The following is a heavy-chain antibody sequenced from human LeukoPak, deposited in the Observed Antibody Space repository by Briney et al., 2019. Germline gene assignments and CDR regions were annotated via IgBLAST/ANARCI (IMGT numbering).Heavy chain of an antibody. D-gene: IGHD3-10*01. J-gene: IGHJ5*02. CDR1: GGSISSGGYY. Sequence: TLSLTCTVSGGSISSGGYYWSWIRQHPGKGLEWIGYIYYSGSTYYNPSLKSRVTISVDTSKNQFSLKLSSVTAADTAVYYCARDMVRGVFDPWGQGTLVTVSS. CDR2: IYYSGST. CDR3: ARDMVRGVFDP. V-gene: IGHV4-31*03.